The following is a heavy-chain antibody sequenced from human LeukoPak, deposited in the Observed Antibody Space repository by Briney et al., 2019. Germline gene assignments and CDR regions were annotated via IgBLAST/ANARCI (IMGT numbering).Heavy chain of an antibody. CDR3: ARDHASRWYPMAHNWFDP. D-gene: IGHD6-19*01. CDR2: IIPIFGTA. CDR1: GGTFSSNA. V-gene: IGHV1-69*13. J-gene: IGHJ5*02. Sequence: ASVKVSCKASGGTFSSNAISWVRQAPGQGLEWMGGIIPIFGTANYAQKFQGRVTITADESTSTAYMELSSLGSEDTAVYYCARDHASRWYPMAHNWFDPWGQGTLVTVSS.